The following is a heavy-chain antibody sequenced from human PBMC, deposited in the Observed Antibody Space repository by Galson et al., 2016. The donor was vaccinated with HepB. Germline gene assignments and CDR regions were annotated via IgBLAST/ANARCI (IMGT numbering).Heavy chain of an antibody. J-gene: IGHJ5*01. CDR1: GDSVSSNSAA. Sequence: CAISGDSVSSNSAAWNWIRQSPSRGLEWLGRTAYRSTWYNDYAVSVKSRITINPDTSKNQFSLHLNSVTPEDTAVYFCARDSEVVNLFVSWGQGTLVTVSS. V-gene: IGHV6-1*01. CDR3: ARDSEVVNLFVS. CDR2: TAYRSTWYN. D-gene: IGHD2-21*01.